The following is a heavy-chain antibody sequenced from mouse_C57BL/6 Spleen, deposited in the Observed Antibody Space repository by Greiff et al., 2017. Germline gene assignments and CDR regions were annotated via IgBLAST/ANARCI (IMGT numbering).Heavy chain of an antibody. Sequence: VQLQPSGPVLVKPGASVKMSCKASGYTFTDYYMNWVKQSHGKSLEWIGVINPYNGGTSYNQKFKGKATLTVDKSSSTAYMELNSLTSEDSAVYYCAREQLNYFDYWGQGTTLTVSS. J-gene: IGHJ2*01. CDR2: INPYNGGT. CDR3: AREQLNYFDY. V-gene: IGHV1-19*01. CDR1: GYTFTDYY. D-gene: IGHD4-1*02.